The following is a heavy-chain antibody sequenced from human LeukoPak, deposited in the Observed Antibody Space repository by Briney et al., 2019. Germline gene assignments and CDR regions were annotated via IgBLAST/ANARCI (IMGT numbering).Heavy chain of an antibody. Sequence: SETLSLTCTVSGGSISSYYWTWIRQPPGKGLEWIGYIHYSGSTNYHPSLKSRVSLSVDTSKKQFSLELSSVTAADTAMYYCASGLLVGNSGYYFDYWGQGTLVTVSS. D-gene: IGHD5-12*01. J-gene: IGHJ4*02. CDR1: GGSISSYY. CDR3: ASGLLVGNSGYYFDY. V-gene: IGHV4-59*01. CDR2: IHYSGST.